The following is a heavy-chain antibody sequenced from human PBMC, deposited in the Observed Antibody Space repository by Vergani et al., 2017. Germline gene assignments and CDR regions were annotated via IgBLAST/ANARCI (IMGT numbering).Heavy chain of an antibody. D-gene: IGHD6-19*01. V-gene: IGHV3-9*01. CDR2: ISWNSGSI. CDR1: GFTFDDYA. Sequence: EVQLVESGGGLVQPGRSLRLSCAASGFTFDDYAMHWVRQAPGKGLEWVSGISWNSGSIGYADSVKGRFTISRDTAKNSLYLQMNRLRAEDTALYYCAKDMTSGGEEPYSSGWYGVTFDYWGQGTLVTVSS. CDR3: AKDMTSGGEEPYSSGWYGVTFDY. J-gene: IGHJ4*02.